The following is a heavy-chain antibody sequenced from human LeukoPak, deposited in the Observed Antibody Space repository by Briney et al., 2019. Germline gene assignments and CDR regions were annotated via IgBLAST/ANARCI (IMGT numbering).Heavy chain of an antibody. J-gene: IGHJ6*02. D-gene: IGHD2-2*01. CDR1: GGTFSSYA. CDR2: IIPIFGTA. V-gene: IGHV1-69*13. CDR3: ARVYCSSTSCADYYYYGMDV. Sequence: ASVKVSCKASGGTFSSYAISWVRQAPGQGLEWMGGIIPIFGTANYAQKFQGRVTITADESTSTAYMELSSPRSEDTAVYYCARVYCSSTSCADYYYYGMDVWGQGTTVTVSS.